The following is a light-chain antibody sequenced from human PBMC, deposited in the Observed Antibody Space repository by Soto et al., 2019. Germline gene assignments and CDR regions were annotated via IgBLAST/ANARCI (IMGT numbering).Light chain of an antibody. CDR1: QSVSLSY. J-gene: IGKJ2*01. CDR3: QQYGSSPGT. V-gene: IGKV3-20*01. CDR2: GAS. Sequence: EIVLTQSPGTLSLSPGESATLSCWASQSVSLSYLAWYQQKPGQAPRLLIYGASSRAAGIPNMFSGSGSGTDFTLTISRLEPEDFAVYYCQQYGSSPGTFGQGTKLEIK.